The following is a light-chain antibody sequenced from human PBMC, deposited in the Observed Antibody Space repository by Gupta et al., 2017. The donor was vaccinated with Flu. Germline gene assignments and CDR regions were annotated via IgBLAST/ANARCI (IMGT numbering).Light chain of an antibody. V-gene: IGKV1-39*01. CDR3: QQTSTTPHT. J-gene: IGKJ3*01. CDR2: AAS. CDR1: QSISDY. Sequence: DIQMTQSPSSLSASVGDRVAITCRASQSISDYLNWFQQKPGKAPKLQIYAASILQSGVPSRFSGSGSGTDFTLTISSLQPEDFATYYCQQTSTTPHTFGPGTKVDIK.